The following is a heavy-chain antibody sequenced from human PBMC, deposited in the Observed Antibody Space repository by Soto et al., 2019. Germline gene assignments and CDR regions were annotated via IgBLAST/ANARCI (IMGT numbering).Heavy chain of an antibody. V-gene: IGHV3-53*01. Sequence: EVQLVESGGGLIQPGGSLRLSCAASGFTVSSNYMSWVRQAPGKGLEWVSVIYSGGSTYYADSVKGRFTISSDNSKNTLYLQMNSLRAEDTAAYYCAREGMDTAMALVDYWGQGTLVTVSS. CDR1: GFTVSSNY. CDR2: IYSGGST. J-gene: IGHJ4*02. D-gene: IGHD5-18*01. CDR3: AREGMDTAMALVDY.